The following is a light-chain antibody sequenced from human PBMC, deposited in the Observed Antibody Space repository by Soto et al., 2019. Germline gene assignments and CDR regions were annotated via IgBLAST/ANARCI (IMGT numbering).Light chain of an antibody. Sequence: DIQMTKSPSTLSASVGDRVTITCRASQSISVWLVWYQQKPGKAPKLLIYDASNLEGGVPSRFSGSGSGTEFTLTISSLQPDDFATYYCQQYNSYWTFGQGTKVEIK. CDR1: QSISVW. J-gene: IGKJ1*01. CDR2: DAS. CDR3: QQYNSYWT. V-gene: IGKV1-5*01.